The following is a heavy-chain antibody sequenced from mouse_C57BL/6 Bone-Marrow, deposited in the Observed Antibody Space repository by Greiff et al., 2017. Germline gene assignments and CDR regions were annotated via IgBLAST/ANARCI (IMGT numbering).Heavy chain of an antibody. CDR2: IWSGGST. D-gene: IGHD2-3*01. CDR3: ARRGEWLLPFAY. V-gene: IGHV2-2*01. CDR1: GFSLTSYG. J-gene: IGHJ3*01. Sequence: QVQLKESGPGLVQPSQSLSITCTVSGFSLTSYGVHWVRQSPGKGLEWLGVIWSGGSTDYNAAFISRLSISKDNSKSQVFYKMTSLQADDTAIYYCARRGEWLLPFAYWGQGTLVTVSA.